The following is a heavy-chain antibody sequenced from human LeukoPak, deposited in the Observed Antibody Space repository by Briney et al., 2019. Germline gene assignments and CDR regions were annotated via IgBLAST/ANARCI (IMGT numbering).Heavy chain of an antibody. J-gene: IGHJ5*02. D-gene: IGHD2-2*01. CDR2: MNPNSGNT. V-gene: IGHV1-8*01. CDR3: ARGKLGGYQLLGVAVWFDP. CDR1: GYTFTSYD. Sequence: ASVKVSCKASGYTFTSYDINWVRQATGQGLEWMGWMNPNSGNTGYAQKFQGRVTMTRNTFISTAYMELSSLRSEDTAVYYCARGKLGGYQLLGVAVWFDPWGQGTLVTVSS.